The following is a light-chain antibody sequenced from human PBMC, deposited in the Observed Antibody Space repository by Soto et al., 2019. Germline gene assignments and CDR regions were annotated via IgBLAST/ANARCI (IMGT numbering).Light chain of an antibody. CDR3: SSFTSDRIYV. J-gene: IGLJ1*01. CDR1: HNDIGTYDY. Sequence: QSVLTQPTSVSGSPGQSITISCTGNHNDIGTYDYVSWYQQHPGRAPRLLIYGVTTRPSGISDRFSASKSGLTASLTISGLQPEDEADYYCSSFTSDRIYVFGPGTKV. V-gene: IGLV2-14*03. CDR2: GVT.